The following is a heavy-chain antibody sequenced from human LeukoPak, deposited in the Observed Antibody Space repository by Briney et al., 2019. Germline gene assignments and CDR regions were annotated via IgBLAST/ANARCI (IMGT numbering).Heavy chain of an antibody. CDR2: ITHSGST. V-gene: IGHV4-34*01. CDR3: ARDEDAFDL. Sequence: SETLSLTCAVYGGSFSNYYWSWIRQPPGKGLEWIGGITHSGSTNYNPSLKSRVTISVDTSKNQFSLKLSSVTAADTAVCYCARDEDAFDLWGQGTMVSVSS. J-gene: IGHJ3*01. CDR1: GGSFSNYY.